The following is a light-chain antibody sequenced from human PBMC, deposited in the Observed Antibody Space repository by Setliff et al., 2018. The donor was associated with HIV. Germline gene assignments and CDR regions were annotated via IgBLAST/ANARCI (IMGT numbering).Light chain of an antibody. CDR3: SSYTTSSTYV. CDR1: SSDIGSYNF. CDR2: DVT. Sequence: QSVLTQPAPVSGSPGQSITISCTGTSSDIGSYNFVSWYQQHPGKAPKLMISDVTRRPSGVSDRFSGSKSGHTASLTISGLQAEDEADYYCSSYTTSSTYVFGTGTKVTVL. V-gene: IGLV2-14*03. J-gene: IGLJ1*01.